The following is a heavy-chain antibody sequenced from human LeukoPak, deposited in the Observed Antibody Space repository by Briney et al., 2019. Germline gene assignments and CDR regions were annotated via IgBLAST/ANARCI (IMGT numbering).Heavy chain of an antibody. Sequence: GGPLRLSCAASGFTFSDYYMSWIRQAPGKGLEWVSYISSSGSTIYYADSVKGRFTISRDNAKNSLYLQMNSLRAEDTAVYYCAKDRATGFAPNPLDYWGQGTLVTVSS. V-gene: IGHV3-11*01. D-gene: IGHD1-14*01. J-gene: IGHJ4*02. CDR1: GFTFSDYY. CDR3: AKDRATGFAPNPLDY. CDR2: ISSSGSTI.